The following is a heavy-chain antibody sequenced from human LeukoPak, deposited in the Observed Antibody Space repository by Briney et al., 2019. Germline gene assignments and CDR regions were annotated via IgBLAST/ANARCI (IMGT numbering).Heavy chain of an antibody. D-gene: IGHD6-19*01. CDR3: ARAPSSGWSLYYFDY. CDR1: GYTFTSYG. CDR2: ISAYNGNT. V-gene: IGHV1-18*04. Sequence: GASVKVYCKASGYTFTSYGISWVRQAPGQGLEWMGWISAYNGNTNYAQKLQGRVTMTTDTSTSTAYMELRSLRSDDTAVYYCARAPSSGWSLYYFDYWGQGTLVTVSS. J-gene: IGHJ4*02.